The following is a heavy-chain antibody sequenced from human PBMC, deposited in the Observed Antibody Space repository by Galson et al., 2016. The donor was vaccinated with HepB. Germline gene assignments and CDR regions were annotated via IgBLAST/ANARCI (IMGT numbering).Heavy chain of an antibody. J-gene: IGHJ3*02. D-gene: IGHD3-22*01. CDR2: IHYSGGST. CDR1: GFTFRSYG. V-gene: IGHV3-23*01. Sequence: LSLSCAASGFTFRSYGMSWVRQAPGKGLEWVSAIHYSGGSTWYADSVRGRFTISRDNPKNTVNLQMNGLRAEDTAVYYCAKEDNFDTSRAFDIWGQGTMVTVSS. CDR3: AKEDNFDTSRAFDI.